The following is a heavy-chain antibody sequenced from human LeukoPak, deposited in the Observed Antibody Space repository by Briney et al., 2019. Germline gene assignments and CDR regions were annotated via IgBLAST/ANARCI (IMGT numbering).Heavy chain of an antibody. CDR1: VFTSSDYS. V-gene: IGHV3-48*01. Sequence: PRGSLRLSCAASVFTSSDYSMNWVREAPEKGREWISYIGISSGNTKYADSVKGRFTISGDKAKNSLYLQMNSLRVEDTAVYYCARDYKYAFDNWGQGTLVTVSS. D-gene: IGHD5-24*01. CDR3: ARDYKYAFDN. CDR2: IGISSGNT. J-gene: IGHJ4*02.